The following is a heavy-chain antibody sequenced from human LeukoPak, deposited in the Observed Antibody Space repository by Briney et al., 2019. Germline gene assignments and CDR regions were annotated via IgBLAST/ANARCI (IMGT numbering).Heavy chain of an antibody. V-gene: IGHV4-39*01. CDR2: IYYSGST. CDR1: GGSISSSSYY. Sequence: PSETLSLTCTVSGGSISSSSYYWGWIRQPPGKGLEWIGSIYYSGSTYYNPTLKSRVTISVDTSKNQFSLKLSSVTAADTAVYYCARPMSGYYFDYWGQGTLDTVSS. D-gene: IGHD5-12*01. CDR3: ARPMSGYYFDY. J-gene: IGHJ4*02.